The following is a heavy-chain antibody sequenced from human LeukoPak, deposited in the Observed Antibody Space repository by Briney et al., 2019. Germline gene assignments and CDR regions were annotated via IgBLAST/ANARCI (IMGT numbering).Heavy chain of an antibody. CDR3: AKVTSTMQYDY. CDR2: IDPNGGST. J-gene: IGHJ4*02. Sequence: ASVKVSCKASAYTFNGYLIHWVRQAPGQGLEWMGLIDPNGGSTGYAQRFQGRVTVTRDTSTSTVYMELSSLRSEDTAVYYCAKVTSTMQYDYWGQGTLVTVSS. D-gene: IGHD1-20*01. V-gene: IGHV1-46*02. CDR1: AYTFNGYL.